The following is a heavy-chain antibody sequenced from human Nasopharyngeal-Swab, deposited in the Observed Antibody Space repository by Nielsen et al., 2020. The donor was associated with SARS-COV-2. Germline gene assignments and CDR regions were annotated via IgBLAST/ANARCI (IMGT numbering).Heavy chain of an antibody. D-gene: IGHD3-22*01. CDR1: GFTFSNAW. Sequence: GESLKISCAASGFTFSNAWMSWVRQAPGKGLEWVGRIKSKTDGGTTDFAAPVKGRFTISRDDSKNTLYLQMNSLKTEDTAVYYCTTLTYSRADYWGQGTLVTVSP. V-gene: IGHV3-15*01. CDR3: TTLTYSRADY. J-gene: IGHJ4*02. CDR2: IKSKTDGGTT.